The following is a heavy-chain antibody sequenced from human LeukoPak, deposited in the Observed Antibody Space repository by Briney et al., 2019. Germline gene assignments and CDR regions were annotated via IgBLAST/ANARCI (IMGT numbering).Heavy chain of an antibody. CDR2: ISGSGGST. V-gene: IGHV3-23*01. D-gene: IGHD6-19*01. CDR1: GFTFSSYA. Sequence: GGSLRLSCAASGFTFSSYAMSWVRQASGKGLEWVSAISGSGGSTYYADSVKGRFTISRDNSKNTLYLQMNSLRAEDTALYYCAIREMYSSGWCLGYWGQGTLVTVSS. CDR3: AIREMYSSGWCLGY. J-gene: IGHJ4*02.